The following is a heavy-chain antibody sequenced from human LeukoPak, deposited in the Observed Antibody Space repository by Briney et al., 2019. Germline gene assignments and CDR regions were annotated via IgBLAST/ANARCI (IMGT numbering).Heavy chain of an antibody. CDR1: GFTVSSNY. V-gene: IGHV3-53*01. J-gene: IGHJ4*02. D-gene: IGHD2-15*01. CDR3: AREGDCSGGSCYQSY. Sequence: PGGSPRLSCAASGFTVSSNYMSWVRQAPGKGLEWVSVIYSGGSTYYADSVKGRFTISRDNSKNTLYLQMNSLRAEDTAVYYCAREGDCSGGSCYQSYWGQGTLVTVSS. CDR2: IYSGGST.